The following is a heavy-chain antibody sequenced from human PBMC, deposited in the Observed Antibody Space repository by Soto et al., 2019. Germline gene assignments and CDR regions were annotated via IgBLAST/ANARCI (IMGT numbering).Heavy chain of an antibody. V-gene: IGHV1-69*13. D-gene: IGHD3-16*02. CDR3: ARVSRPHYDYVWGSYPDWFDP. Sequence: SVKVSCKASGGTFSSYAISWVRQAPGQGLEWMGGIIPIFGTANYAQKFQGRVTITADESTSTAYMELSSLRSEDTAVYYCARVSRPHYDYVWGSYPDWFDPWGQGTLVTVSS. CDR2: IIPIFGTA. J-gene: IGHJ5*02. CDR1: GGTFSSYA.